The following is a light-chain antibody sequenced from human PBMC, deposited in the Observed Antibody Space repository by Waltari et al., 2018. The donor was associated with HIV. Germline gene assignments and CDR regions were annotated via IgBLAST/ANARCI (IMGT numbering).Light chain of an antibody. CDR3: VLYLGSGILV. J-gene: IGLJ2*01. CDR1: SSSVSTRHY. V-gene: IGLV8-61*01. CDR2: STD. Sequence: QTVVTPEPTFSVSPGETVTLTCGLTSSSVSTRHYPSWYQRMPGQAPRTVIYSTDRRSSGVPDLFSGSILGNKAALTITGAQAEDESEYYCVLYLGSGILVFGGGTKLTVL.